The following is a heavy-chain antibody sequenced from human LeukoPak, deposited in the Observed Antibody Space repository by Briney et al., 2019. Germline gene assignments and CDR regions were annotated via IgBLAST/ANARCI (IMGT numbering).Heavy chain of an antibody. V-gene: IGHV3-49*04. J-gene: IGHJ4*02. Sequence: GGSLRLSCTTSGFTFGDYRINWVRKAPGKGLEWVGVIRGKASGGTTDYAASVKGRFTISRDDSKSIAYLQMSSLKIEDTAVYYCSRDLGTTETGDDYWGQGTLVTVSS. CDR3: SRDLGTTETGDDY. CDR2: IRGKASGGTT. CDR1: GFTFGDYR. D-gene: IGHD4-17*01.